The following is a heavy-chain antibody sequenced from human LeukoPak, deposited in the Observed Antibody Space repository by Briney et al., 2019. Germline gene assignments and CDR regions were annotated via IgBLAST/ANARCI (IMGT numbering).Heavy chain of an antibody. CDR2: IKQDGSEK. J-gene: IGHJ4*02. CDR1: GFTFSSYW. CDR3: ARDVGYYYDSSGYYSHY. V-gene: IGHV3-7*01. D-gene: IGHD3-22*01. Sequence: GGSLRLSCAASGFTFSSYWMSWVRQAPGKGLEWVANIKQDGSEKYYVDSVKGRFTISRDNAKNSLYLQMNSLRAEDTAVYYCARDVGYYYDSSGYYSHYWGQGTLVTVSS.